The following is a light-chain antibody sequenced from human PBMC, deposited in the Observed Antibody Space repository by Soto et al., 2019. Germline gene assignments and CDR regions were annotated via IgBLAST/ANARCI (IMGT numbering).Light chain of an antibody. CDR2: DAS. Sequence: IQMTQSPSTLSASVGDRVTIICRASQSISSWLAWYQQKPGKAPKLLIYDASSLESGVPSRFSGSGSATEFTLTISRLEPEDFAVDYCQQYGSSGTFGQGTKVDIK. J-gene: IGKJ1*01. V-gene: IGKV1-5*02. CDR1: QSISSW. CDR3: QQYGSSGT.